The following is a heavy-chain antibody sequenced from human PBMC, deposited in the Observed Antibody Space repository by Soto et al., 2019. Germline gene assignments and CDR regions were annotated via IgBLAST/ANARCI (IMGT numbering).Heavy chain of an antibody. CDR3: ARVVPGVEAWFGP. J-gene: IGHJ5*02. V-gene: IGHV1-18*01. D-gene: IGHD2-2*01. CDR2: ISLYSDGT. CDR1: VYTFSNYG. Sequence: ASVTVSCKTSVYTFSNYGITWVRQAPGQPLEWLGWISLYSDGTNYAQKFQGRDSMTTDTSTTTAYMELRSLRSDDTAVYYCARVVPGVEAWFGPWGQGTLVTVS.